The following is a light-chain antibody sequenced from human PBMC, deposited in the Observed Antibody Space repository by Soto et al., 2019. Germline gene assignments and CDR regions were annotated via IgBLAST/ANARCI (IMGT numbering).Light chain of an antibody. CDR3: QALDDGTHTYV. Sequence: QSVLTQPPSVSASLGAPVKLTCTLSSGHSTNAIAWHQQQPDKGPRYLMKLKSDGSHRKGDGIPDRFSGSSFGAERYLAISSLQSEDEADYYCQALDDGTHTYVFGTGTKLTVL. CDR2: LKSDGSH. V-gene: IGLV4-69*01. CDR1: SGHSTNA. J-gene: IGLJ1*01.